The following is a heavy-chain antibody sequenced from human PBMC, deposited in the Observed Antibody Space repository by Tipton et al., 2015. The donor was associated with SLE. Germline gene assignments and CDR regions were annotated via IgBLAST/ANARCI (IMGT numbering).Heavy chain of an antibody. CDR1: GFTFSSYA. Sequence: SLRLSCAASGFTFSSYAMHWVRQAPGKGLEWVAVISYDGSNKYYADSVKGRFTISRDNAKNSLYLQMNSLRAEDTAVYYCARAKDSSSWYPAPFDYWGQGTLVTVSS. J-gene: IGHJ4*02. V-gene: IGHV3-30-3*01. CDR3: ARAKDSSSWYPAPFDY. CDR2: ISYDGSNK. D-gene: IGHD6-13*01.